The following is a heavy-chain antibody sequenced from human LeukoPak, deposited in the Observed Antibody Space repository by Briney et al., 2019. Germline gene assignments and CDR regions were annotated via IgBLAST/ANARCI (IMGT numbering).Heavy chain of an antibody. CDR1: GGSFSGYY. D-gene: IGHD2-15*01. CDR2: INHSGST. V-gene: IGHV4-34*01. CDR3: ARETGYCSGGSCYSSWFDP. Sequence: SETLSLTCAVYGGSFSGYYWSWIRQPPGKGLEWIGEINHSGSTNYNPSLKSRVTISVDTSKNQFSLKLSSVTAADTAVYYRARETGYCSGGSCYSSWFDPWGQGTLVTVSS. J-gene: IGHJ5*02.